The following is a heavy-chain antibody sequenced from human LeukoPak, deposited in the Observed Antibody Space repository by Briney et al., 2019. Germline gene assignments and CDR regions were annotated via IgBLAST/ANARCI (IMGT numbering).Heavy chain of an antibody. CDR3: AREGYYYDSSGYYYDKLTAAFDI. CDR1: GGSISSGSYY. CDR2: IYTSGST. Sequence: SETLSLTCTVSGGSISSGSYYWSWIRQPAGKGLEWIGRIYTSGSTNYNPSLKSRVTISVDTSKNQFSLKLSSVTAADTAVYYCAREGYYYDSSGYYYDKLTAAFDIWGQGTMVTVSS. D-gene: IGHD3-22*01. V-gene: IGHV4-61*02. J-gene: IGHJ3*02.